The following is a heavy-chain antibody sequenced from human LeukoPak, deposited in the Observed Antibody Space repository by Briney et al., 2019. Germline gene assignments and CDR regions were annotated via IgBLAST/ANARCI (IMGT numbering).Heavy chain of an antibody. CDR2: IYTSGST. Sequence: SETLSLTCTVSGGSISSYYWGWIRQPAGKGLEWIGRIYTSGSTNYNPSLKSRVTMSVDTSKNQFSLKLSSVTAADTAVYYCARDRGYCSGGSCEWGAFDIWGQGTMVTVSS. D-gene: IGHD2-15*01. CDR1: GGSISSYY. J-gene: IGHJ3*02. CDR3: ARDRGYCSGGSCEWGAFDI. V-gene: IGHV4-4*07.